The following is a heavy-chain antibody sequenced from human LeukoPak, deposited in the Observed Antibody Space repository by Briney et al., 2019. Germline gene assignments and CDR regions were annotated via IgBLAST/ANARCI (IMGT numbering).Heavy chain of an antibody. CDR3: ARDPLYCSSTSCLLYNWFDP. V-gene: IGHV1-2*02. D-gene: IGHD2-2*01. Sequence: ASVKVSCKASGYTFTGYYMHWVRQAPGHGLEWMGWINPNSGGTNYAQKFQGRVTMTRDTSISTAYMELSRLRSDDTAAYYCARDPLYCSSTSCLLYNWFDPWGQGTLVTVSS. J-gene: IGHJ5*02. CDR2: INPNSGGT. CDR1: GYTFTGYY.